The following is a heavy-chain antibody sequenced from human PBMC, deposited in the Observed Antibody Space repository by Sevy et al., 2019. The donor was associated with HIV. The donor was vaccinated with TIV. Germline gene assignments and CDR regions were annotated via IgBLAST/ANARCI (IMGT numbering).Heavy chain of an antibody. D-gene: IGHD3-3*01. CDR1: GFTFSSYW. J-gene: IGHJ3*02. Sequence: GGSLRLSCAASGFTFSSYWMHWVRQAPGKGLVWVSRINSDGSSPSYADSVKGRFTISRDNAKNTLYLQMNSLRAEDTAVYYCARDPSYYDFWSGYSGGAFDIWGQGTMVTVSS. CDR3: ARDPSYYDFWSGYSGGAFDI. CDR2: INSDGSSP. V-gene: IGHV3-74*01.